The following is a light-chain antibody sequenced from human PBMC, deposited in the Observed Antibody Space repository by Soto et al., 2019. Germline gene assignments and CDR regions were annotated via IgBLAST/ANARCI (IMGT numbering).Light chain of an antibody. Sequence: DIQITQSPSTLSAYVGHTATTTFRASQSISSYLAWYQQKPGKAPKLLIYKASNLESGVPSRFSGSGSGREFTLTISSLQPDDFATYSCKEYNFYSRTFGKGTKVDIK. CDR2: KAS. J-gene: IGKJ1*01. V-gene: IGKV1-5*03. CDR1: QSISSY. CDR3: KEYNFYSRT.